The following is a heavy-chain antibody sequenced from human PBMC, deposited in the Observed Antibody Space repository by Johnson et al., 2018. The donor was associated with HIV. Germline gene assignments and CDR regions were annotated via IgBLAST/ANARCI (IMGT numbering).Heavy chain of an antibody. Sequence: VQLVESGGGLVQPGGSLRLSCAASGFTVSSNYMSWVRQAPGKGLEWVSVIYSGGDTYYADSVKGRFTISRDNAENSLYLQMNSLRAEDTAVYYCARSMRGAFDVWGQGTMVTVSS. D-gene: IGHD3-10*01. J-gene: IGHJ3*01. CDR1: GFTVSSNY. CDR2: IYSGGDT. V-gene: IGHV3-66*01. CDR3: ARSMRGAFDV.